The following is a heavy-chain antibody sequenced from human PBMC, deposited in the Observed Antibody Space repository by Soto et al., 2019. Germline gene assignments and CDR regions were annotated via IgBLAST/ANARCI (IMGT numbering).Heavy chain of an antibody. CDR1: GGSISSSSYY. D-gene: IGHD3-22*01. V-gene: IGHV4-39*01. CDR2: IYYSGST. J-gene: IGHJ4*02. CDR3: ARHGPMIPHLFDY. Sequence: QLQLQESGPGLVKPSETLSLTCTVSGGSISSSSYYWGWIRQPPGKGLEWIGSIYYSGSTYYNPPLQSQVTISVDTSKNQFCLELSSVTAADTAVYYCARHGPMIPHLFDYWGQGTLVTVSS.